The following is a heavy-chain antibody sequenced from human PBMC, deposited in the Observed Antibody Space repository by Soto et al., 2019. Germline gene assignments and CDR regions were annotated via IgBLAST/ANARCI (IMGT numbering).Heavy chain of an antibody. V-gene: IGHV3-30-3*01. CDR1: GFTFSSYA. CDR2: ISYDGSKK. Sequence: QVQLVESGGGVVQPGRSLRLSCAASGFTFSSYAMHWVRQAPGKGLEWVAVISYDGSKKYYADSVKGRFTISRDNYKNTLYLQMNSLRAEDTAVYYCARDSRYYFDYWGQGTLVTVSS. CDR3: ARDSRYYFDY. J-gene: IGHJ4*02.